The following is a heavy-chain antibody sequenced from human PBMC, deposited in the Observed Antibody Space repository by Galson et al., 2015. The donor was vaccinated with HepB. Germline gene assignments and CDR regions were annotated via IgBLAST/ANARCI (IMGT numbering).Heavy chain of an antibody. J-gene: IGHJ3*01. D-gene: IGHD1-26*01. V-gene: IGHV3-72*01. CDR3: ARSGSYHAFDL. CDR2: IRNKAIGYTT. Sequence: SLRLSCAASGFIFSDHYMDWVRQAPGKGLEWVGRIRNKAIGYTTEYAASVKGTFTISRDDSKNSLYLQMNSLKIDDTAVYYCARSGSYHAFDLWGQGTVVTVSS. CDR1: GFIFSDHY.